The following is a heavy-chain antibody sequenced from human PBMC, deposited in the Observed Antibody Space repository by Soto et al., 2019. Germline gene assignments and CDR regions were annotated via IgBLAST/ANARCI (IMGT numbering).Heavy chain of an antibody. CDR3: ATSLRARGYSGYEPYFDY. CDR2: FDPEDGET. J-gene: IGHJ4*02. Sequence: ASVKVSCKDSGYTHTELSLHPVRQSHGKGLEWMGGFDPEDGETIYAQKFQGRVTMTEDTSTDTAYMELSSLRSEDTAVYYCATSLRARGYSGYEPYFDYWGQGTLVTVSS. D-gene: IGHD5-12*01. V-gene: IGHV1-24*01. CDR1: GYTHTELS.